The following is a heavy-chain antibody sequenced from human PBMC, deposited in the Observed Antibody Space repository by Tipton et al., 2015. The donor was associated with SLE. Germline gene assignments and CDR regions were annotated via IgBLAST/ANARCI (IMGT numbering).Heavy chain of an antibody. CDR1: GGSISSYY. CDR3: ASVLRGDYWYFDL. D-gene: IGHD3-3*01. CDR2: IYTSGST. Sequence: TLSLTCTVSGGSISSYYWSWIRQPPGKGLEWIGYIYTSGSTNYNPSLKSRVTISVDTSKNQFSLKLSSVTAADTAVYYCASVLRGDYWYFDLWGRGTLVTVSS. V-gene: IGHV4-4*08. J-gene: IGHJ2*01.